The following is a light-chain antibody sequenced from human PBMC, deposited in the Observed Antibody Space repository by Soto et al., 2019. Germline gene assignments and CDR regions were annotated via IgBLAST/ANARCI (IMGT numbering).Light chain of an antibody. CDR2: GNN. CDR1: SSNIGANYD. V-gene: IGLV1-40*01. CDR3: QSYDSTLSARYV. J-gene: IGLJ1*01. Sequence: VLTQPPSVSGAPGQRVTISCTGSSSNIGANYDVHWYQHRPGTAPKLLIFGNNNRPSGVPDRFSGSKSGTSASLAITGLQAEDEGDYYCQSYDSTLSARYVFGTGTKLTVL.